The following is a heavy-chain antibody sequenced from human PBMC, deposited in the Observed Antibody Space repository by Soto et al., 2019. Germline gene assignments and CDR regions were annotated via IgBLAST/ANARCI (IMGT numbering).Heavy chain of an antibody. V-gene: IGHV4-39*01. Sequence: QLQLQESGPGLLKPSETLSLTCTVSGGSISSSSYYWGWIRQPPGKGLEWIGSIYYSGSTYYNPSLKSRVTIAVDTSKNQFSHKLSSVPAADTAVYYCARHTPAISISDHWGQGTLVTVSS. CDR2: IYYSGST. J-gene: IGHJ4*02. CDR3: ARHTPAISISDH. D-gene: IGHD2-15*01. CDR1: GGSISSSSYY.